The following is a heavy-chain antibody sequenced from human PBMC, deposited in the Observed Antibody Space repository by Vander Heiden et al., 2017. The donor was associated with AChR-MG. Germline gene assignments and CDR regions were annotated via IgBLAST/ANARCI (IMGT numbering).Heavy chain of an antibody. CDR1: GLSFSTYA. V-gene: IGHV3-23*01. CDR3: AKVWSAAKDIDAYDL. CDR2: ISGGGTST. J-gene: IGHJ3*01. D-gene: IGHD2-15*01. Sequence: EVQLLESGGDVVQPGGSLRLSCAASGLSFSTYALPRVRPAPGKGLEWVSVISGGGTSTYYADSVRGRFTISRDNSKNTLFLKMSGLRAEDTAVYYCAKVWSAAKDIDAYDLWGQGTMVTVSS.